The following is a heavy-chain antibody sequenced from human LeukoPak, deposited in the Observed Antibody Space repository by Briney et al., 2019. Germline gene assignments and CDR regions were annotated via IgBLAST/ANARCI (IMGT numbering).Heavy chain of an antibody. D-gene: IGHD3-10*01. V-gene: IGHV4-38-2*02. CDR1: GYSISSGYY. Sequence: SETLSLTCTVSGYSISSGYYWGWIRQPPGKGLEWIGSIYHSGSTYYNPSLKSRVTISVDTSKNQFSLKLSSVTAADTAVYYCATRWYGSGSYLDAFDIWGQGTMVTVSS. J-gene: IGHJ3*02. CDR2: IYHSGST. CDR3: ATRWYGSGSYLDAFDI.